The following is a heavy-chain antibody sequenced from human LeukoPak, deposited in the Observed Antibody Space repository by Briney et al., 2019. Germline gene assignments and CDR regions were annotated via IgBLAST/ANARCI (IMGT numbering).Heavy chain of an antibody. CDR1: GFSFTSYA. D-gene: IGHD3-10*01. CDR3: AGRPIASGNYAGMDV. J-gene: IGHJ6*04. CDR2: ISHSGVST. V-gene: IGHV3-23*01. Sequence: GGCLRLSCAASGFSFTSYAMTWVRQAPGKGLEWVSTISHSGVSTYYADSVKGRFTISRDKSKNTLYLQMNSLRVEDTAVYYCAGRPIASGNYAGMDVWGKGTTVTVSS.